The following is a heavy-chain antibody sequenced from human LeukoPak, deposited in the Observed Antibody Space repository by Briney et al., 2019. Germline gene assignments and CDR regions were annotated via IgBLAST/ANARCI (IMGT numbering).Heavy chain of an antibody. CDR1: GYMFTNYG. Sequence: ASVKVSCKASGYMFTNYGISWVRQAPGQGLEWLGWISVYNGDTNYAQKFQDRVTMTTGTSTTTADLELRNLRSDDTAIYYCATDKPGVGAFDIWGQGTKVTVSS. CDR3: ATDKPGVGAFDI. CDR2: ISVYNGDT. D-gene: IGHD1-26*01. J-gene: IGHJ3*02. V-gene: IGHV1-18*01.